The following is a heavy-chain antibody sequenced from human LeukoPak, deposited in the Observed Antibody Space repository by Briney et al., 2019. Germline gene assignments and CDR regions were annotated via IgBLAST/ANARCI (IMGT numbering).Heavy chain of an antibody. CDR3: SRQVVGNDY. J-gene: IGHJ4*02. Sequence: SETLSLTCAVYGESSFSSYYWSWIRQTPGGTLEWIGEINHSGYTYYNPSLKSRVTLSVDTSKNQFSLRLNSVTAADTTVYYCSRQVVGNDYWGQGILVTVS. V-gene: IGHV4-34*01. D-gene: IGHD3-22*01. CDR1: GESSFSSYY. CDR2: INHSGYT.